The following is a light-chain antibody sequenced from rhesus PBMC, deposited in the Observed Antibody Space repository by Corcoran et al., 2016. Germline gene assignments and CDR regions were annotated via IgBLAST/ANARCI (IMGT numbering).Light chain of an antibody. Sequence: DIQMTQSPSSLSASVGDTVTITCRASQSIASWLDWYQQKPGKAPNLVIYKASSLQRGVPSRFSGSGLGTDFTPTFSSLQPEDFATYYCLQFSSSPWTFGQGTKVDIK. V-gene: IGKV1-22*01. J-gene: IGKJ1*01. CDR3: LQFSSSPWT. CDR2: KAS. CDR1: QSIASW.